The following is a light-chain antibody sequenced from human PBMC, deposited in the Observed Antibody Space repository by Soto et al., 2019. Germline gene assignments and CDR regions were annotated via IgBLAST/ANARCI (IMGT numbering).Light chain of an antibody. Sequence: DIQMTQSPSSLSASVGDRVTITCRASQPISNSLNWYQQKPGKAPKLLIYDASSLQSGVPSRFSGSGSGTDFTLTISSLQPEDFATFYCQQSYSTLMYTFGQGTKLEIK. J-gene: IGKJ2*01. CDR2: DAS. CDR3: QQSYSTLMYT. CDR1: QPISNS. V-gene: IGKV1-39*01.